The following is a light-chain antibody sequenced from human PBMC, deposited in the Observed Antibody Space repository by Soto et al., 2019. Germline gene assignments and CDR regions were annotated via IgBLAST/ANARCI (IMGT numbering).Light chain of an antibody. CDR1: SSDVGGYNY. CDR2: DVS. J-gene: IGLJ2*01. V-gene: IGLV2-14*01. Sequence: QSALTQPASVSGSPGQSITISCTGTSSDVGGYNYVSWYQQHPGKAPKLMIYDVSNRPSGVSNRFSGSKSGNTASLTISGLQAEYEAVYCCSPYTSSSPPLYVVFAGGTKLPVL. CDR3: SPYTSSSPPLYVV.